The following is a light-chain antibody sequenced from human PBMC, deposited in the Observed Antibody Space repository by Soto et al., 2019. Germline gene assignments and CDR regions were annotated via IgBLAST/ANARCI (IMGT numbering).Light chain of an antibody. V-gene: IGKV3-20*01. CDR3: QHYDSSPLYT. CDR2: GAS. J-gene: IGKJ2*01. CDR1: QSVNSKY. Sequence: EIVLTQSPGTLSLSPGERATLSCRASQSVNSKYLAWYQQKPGQAPRLLISGASTRATGIPDRFSGSGSGNDFPLTITRLEPEDFVVYYCQHYDSSPLYTFGQGTKLEIK.